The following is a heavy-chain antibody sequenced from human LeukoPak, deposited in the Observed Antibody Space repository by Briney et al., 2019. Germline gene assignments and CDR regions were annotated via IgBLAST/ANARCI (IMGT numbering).Heavy chain of an antibody. V-gene: IGHV3-48*03. Sequence: GGSLRLSCAASGFTFSSCEMNWVRQAPGKGLEWLSYISNSGSSKYYADSVRGRFTISRDNAKNSLYLQMNSLRAEHTAVYYCARARVPGELNYWGQGTLVTVSS. CDR3: ARARVPGELNY. CDR1: GFTFSSCE. J-gene: IGHJ4*02. CDR2: ISNSGSSK. D-gene: IGHD3-10*01.